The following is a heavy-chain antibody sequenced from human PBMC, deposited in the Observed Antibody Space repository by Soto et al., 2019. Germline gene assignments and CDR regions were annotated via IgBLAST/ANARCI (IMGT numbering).Heavy chain of an antibody. V-gene: IGHV3-13*01. Sequence: HPGGSLRLSCAASGFTFSSYDMHWVRQATGKGLEWVSAIGTAGDTYYPGSVKGRFTISRENAKNSLYLQMNSLRAEDTAVYYCARDFPNKTYGGNSVYYYYGMDVWGQGTTVTVSS. CDR2: IGTAGDT. D-gene: IGHD4-17*01. CDR3: ARDFPNKTYGGNSVYYYYGMDV. J-gene: IGHJ6*02. CDR1: GFTFSSYD.